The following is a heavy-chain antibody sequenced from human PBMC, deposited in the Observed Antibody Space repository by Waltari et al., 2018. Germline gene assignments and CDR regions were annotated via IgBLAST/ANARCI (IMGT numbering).Heavy chain of an antibody. CDR1: GYSISSGYY. CDR2: IYHSGSN. D-gene: IGHD3-22*01. V-gene: IGHV4-38-2*01. Sequence: QVQLQESGPGLVKPSETLSLTCAVSGYSISSGYYWGLIRQPPGKGLEWIGSIYHSGSNYYNPTFKRRVNRSVDTAKNQFSRKLSSVTAADTAGYYCARHHRSGDYYYYYGMDVWGQGTTVTVSS. CDR3: ARHHRSGDYYYYYGMDV. J-gene: IGHJ6*02.